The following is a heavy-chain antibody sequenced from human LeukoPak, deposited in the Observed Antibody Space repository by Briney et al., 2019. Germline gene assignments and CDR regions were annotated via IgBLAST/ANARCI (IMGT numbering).Heavy chain of an antibody. CDR1: GFTLSSYA. J-gene: IGHJ4*02. V-gene: IGHV3-30*04. CDR2: ISYDGSNK. Sequence: GGSLRLSCAASGFTLSSYAMHWVRQAPGKGLGWVAVISYDGSNKYYADSVKGRFTISRDNSKNTLYLQMNSLRAEDAAVYYCARDYDFWSGYPHYYFDYWGQGTLVTVSS. CDR3: ARDYDFWSGYPHYYFDY. D-gene: IGHD3-3*01.